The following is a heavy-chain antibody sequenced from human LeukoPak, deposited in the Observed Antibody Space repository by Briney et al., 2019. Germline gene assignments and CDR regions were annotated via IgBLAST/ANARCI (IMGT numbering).Heavy chain of an antibody. CDR2: IRYDGSNK. CDR3: ARDGITGRPVAGLDY. D-gene: IGHD6-19*01. V-gene: IGHV3-30*02. Sequence: GSLRLSCAASGFTFSSYGMHWVRQAPGKGLEWVAFIRYDGSNKYYADSVKGRFTISRDNAKNSLYLEMNSLRVEDTAVYYCARDGITGRPVAGLDYWGQGTLVTVSS. CDR1: GFTFSSYG. J-gene: IGHJ4*02.